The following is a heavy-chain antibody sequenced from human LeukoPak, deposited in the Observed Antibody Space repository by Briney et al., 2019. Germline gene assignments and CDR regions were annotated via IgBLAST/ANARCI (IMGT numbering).Heavy chain of an antibody. CDR2: INPNSGGT. CDR1: GYTFTGYY. V-gene: IGHV1-2*02. J-gene: IGHJ5*02. CDR3: ARVGEYSSSWDNWFDP. D-gene: IGHD6-13*01. Sequence: GASVKVSCKASGYTFTGYYIHWLRQAPGQGLEWMGWINPNSGGTNYAQKFQGRVTMTRDTSISTAYMELSRLRSDDTAVYYCARVGEYSSSWDNWFDPWGQGTLVTVSS.